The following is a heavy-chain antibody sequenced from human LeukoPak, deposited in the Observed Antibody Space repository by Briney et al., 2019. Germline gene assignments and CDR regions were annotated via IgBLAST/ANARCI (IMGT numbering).Heavy chain of an antibody. CDR3: TTDCSSTSCSPYFYYYMDV. J-gene: IGHJ6*03. CDR1: GFTFSNAW. CDR2: IKSKTDGGTT. D-gene: IGHD2-2*01. Sequence: GGSLRLSCAASGFTFSNAWMSWVRQAPGKGLEWVGRIKSKTDGGTTDYAAPVKGRFTISRDDSKNTLYLQMNSLKTEDTAVYYCTTDCSSTSCSPYFYYYMDVWGKGTTVTISS. V-gene: IGHV3-15*01.